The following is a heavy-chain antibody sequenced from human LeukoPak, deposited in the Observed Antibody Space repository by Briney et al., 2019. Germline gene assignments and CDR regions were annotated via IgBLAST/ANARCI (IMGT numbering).Heavy chain of an antibody. CDR3: AVSNWMDP. CDR1: GFTFDSYE. Sequence: GGSLRLSCAASGFTFDSYEMSWVRQAPGKGLVWVSCISFDGSDATYADSVKGRFTISRDNAKNTLHLQMDSLTVEDTAVYYCAVSNWMDPWGQGTLVTVSS. CDR2: ISFDGSDA. J-gene: IGHJ5*02. V-gene: IGHV3-74*01.